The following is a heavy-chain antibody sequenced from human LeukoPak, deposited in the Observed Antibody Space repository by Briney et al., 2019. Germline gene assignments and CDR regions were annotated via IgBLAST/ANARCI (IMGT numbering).Heavy chain of an antibody. D-gene: IGHD2-15*01. CDR3: ARDPDCSGGSCYGRGYYFDY. Sequence: GGSLRLSCAASGFTFSSYAMHWVRQAPGKGLEWVAIISYDGSNKYYADSVKGRFTISRDNSKNTLYLQMNSLRAEDTAVYYCARDPDCSGGSCYGRGYYFDYWGQGTLVTVSS. J-gene: IGHJ4*02. V-gene: IGHV3-30-3*01. CDR1: GFTFSSYA. CDR2: ISYDGSNK.